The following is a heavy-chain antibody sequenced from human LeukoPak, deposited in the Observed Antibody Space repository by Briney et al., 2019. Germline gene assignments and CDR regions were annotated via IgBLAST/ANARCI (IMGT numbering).Heavy chain of an antibody. CDR2: ISGSGGST. J-gene: IGHJ4*02. D-gene: IGHD2-15*01. V-gene: IGHV3-23*01. CDR1: GFTFSSYA. CDR3: AKDFIVVVAAQLDY. Sequence: GGSLRLSCAASGFTFSSYAMSWVRQAPGKGLEWVSAISGSGGSTYYADSVKGRFTISRDNSKNTLYLQMNSLRAEDTAVYYCAKDFIVVVAAQLDYWGQGTLVTVSS.